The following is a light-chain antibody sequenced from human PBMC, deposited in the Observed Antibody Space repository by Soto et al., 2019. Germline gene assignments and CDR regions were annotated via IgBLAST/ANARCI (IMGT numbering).Light chain of an antibody. Sequence: QSALTQPASVSGSPGQSITISCTGTSSDVGGYNDVSWDQQHPGKAPKLMIYDVSTRPSGVSNRFSGSKSGNTASLTISGLQAEDEADYYCSSYTSSSTLVVFGGGHKMTVL. V-gene: IGLV2-14*01. CDR2: DVS. CDR1: SSDVGGYND. CDR3: SSYTSSSTLVV. J-gene: IGLJ2*01.